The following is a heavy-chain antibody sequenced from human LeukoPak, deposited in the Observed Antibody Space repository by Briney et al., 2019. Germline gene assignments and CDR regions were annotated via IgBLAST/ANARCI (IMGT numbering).Heavy chain of an antibody. CDR1: GGSISGYY. Sequence: SETLSLTCTVSGGSISGYYWSWIRQPPGKGLEWIGYIYYSGSTNYNPSLKSRVTISVDTSKNQFSLKLSSVTAADTAVYYCARDRVVPAALANYGMDVWGQGTTVTVSS. J-gene: IGHJ6*02. D-gene: IGHD2-2*01. V-gene: IGHV4-59*01. CDR2: IYYSGST. CDR3: ARDRVVPAALANYGMDV.